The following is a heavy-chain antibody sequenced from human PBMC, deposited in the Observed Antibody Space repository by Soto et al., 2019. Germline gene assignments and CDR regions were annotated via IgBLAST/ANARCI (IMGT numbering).Heavy chain of an antibody. V-gene: IGHV4-59*01. CDR3: ARDRRGKLLWFGELKDYYYYGMDV. Sequence: PSETLSLTCTVSGGSISSYYWSWIRQPPGKGLEWIGYIYYSGSTNYNPSLKSRVTISVDTSKNQFSLKLSSVTAADTAVYYCARDRRGKLLWFGELKDYYYYGMDVWGQGTTVTVSS. J-gene: IGHJ6*02. CDR1: GGSISSYY. D-gene: IGHD3-10*01. CDR2: IYYSGST.